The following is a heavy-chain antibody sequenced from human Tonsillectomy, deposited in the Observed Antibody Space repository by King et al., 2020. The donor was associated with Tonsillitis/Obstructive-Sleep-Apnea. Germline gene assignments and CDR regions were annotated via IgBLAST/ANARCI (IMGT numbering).Heavy chain of an antibody. CDR2: XXQXGSEK. CDR1: GFTFSSFW. V-gene: IGHV3-7*03. CDR3: ARVVGGGIDY. Sequence: VQLVESGGGLVQPGGSLRLSCAASGFTFSSFWMSWVRQAPRKGLEWVAXXXQXGSEKYYVDSVKGRFTISRDNAKNSLYLQMNSLRAEDTAVYYCARVVGGGIDYWGQGTLVTVSS. J-gene: IGHJ4*02. D-gene: IGHD3-10*01.